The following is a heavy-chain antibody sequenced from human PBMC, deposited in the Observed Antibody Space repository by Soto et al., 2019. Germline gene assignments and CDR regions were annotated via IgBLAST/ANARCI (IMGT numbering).Heavy chain of an antibody. CDR1: GFTFDDNA. D-gene: IGHD2-8*01. J-gene: IGHJ6*02. CDR3: AKAERYCTNGVCFSYYYYYYGMDV. Sequence: PGGSLRLSCAVSGFTFDDNAMHWVRQAPEKGLEWVSGINWKSDIGYADSVKGRFTISRDNSKNTLYLQMNSLRAEDTAVYYCAKAERYCTNGVCFSYYYYYYGMDVWGQGTTVTVSS. V-gene: IGHV3-9*01. CDR2: INWKSDI.